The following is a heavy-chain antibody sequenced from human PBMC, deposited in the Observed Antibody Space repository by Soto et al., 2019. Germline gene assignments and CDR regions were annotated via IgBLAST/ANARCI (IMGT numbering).Heavy chain of an antibody. CDR2: IYYSGST. V-gene: IGHV4-59*08. CDR1: GGSISSYY. D-gene: IGHD3-10*01. J-gene: IGHJ3*02. Sequence: PSETLSLTCTVSGGSISSYYWSWIRQPPGKGLEWIGYIYYSGSTNYNPSLKSRVTISVDTSKNQFSLKLSSVTAADTAVYYCARYYPLDAFDIWGQGTMVTVSS. CDR3: ARYYPLDAFDI.